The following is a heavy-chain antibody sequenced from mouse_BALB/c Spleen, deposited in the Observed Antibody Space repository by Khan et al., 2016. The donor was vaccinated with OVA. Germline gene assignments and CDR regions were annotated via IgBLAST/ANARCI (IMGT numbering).Heavy chain of an antibody. CDR1: GYSLTGYF. D-gene: IGHD1-1*01. CDR2: INPHIGET. Sequence: VQLKESGPELAKPGASVKISCKASGYSLTGYFMNWVMQSHGKSLEWIGRINPHIGETFYNQKFKGKATLTVDESSSTAHMELRSLASEDSAVYYCTRIYRSDFDYWGQGTTLTVSS. V-gene: IGHV1-20*02. J-gene: IGHJ2*01. CDR3: TRIYRSDFDY.